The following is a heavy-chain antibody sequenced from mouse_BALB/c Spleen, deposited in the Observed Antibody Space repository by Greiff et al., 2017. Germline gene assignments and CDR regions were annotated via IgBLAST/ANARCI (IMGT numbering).Heavy chain of an antibody. V-gene: IGHV5-6-3*01. J-gene: IGHJ3*01. CDR1: GFTFSSYG. D-gene: IGHD3-3*01. Sequence: EVMLVESGGGLVQPGGSLKLSCAASGFTFSSYGMSWVRQTPDKRLEFVATINSNGGSTYYPDSVKGRFTISRDNAKNTLYLQMSSLKSEDTAMYYCARDGGTSWFAYWGQGTLVTVSA. CDR3: ARDGGTSWFAY. CDR2: INSNGGST.